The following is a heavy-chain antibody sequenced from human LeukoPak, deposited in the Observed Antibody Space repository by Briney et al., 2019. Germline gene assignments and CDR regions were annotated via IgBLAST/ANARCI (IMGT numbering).Heavy chain of an antibody. J-gene: IGHJ4*02. CDR2: ISGSGGST. D-gene: IGHD2-2*01. CDR3: AKVRTYQLPIDY. V-gene: IGHV3-23*01. Sequence: GGSLRLSCAASGFTFTSYWMSWVRQAPGKGLEWVSAISGSGGSTYYADSVKGRFTISRDNSKNTLYLQMNSLRSEDTAVYYCAKVRTYQLPIDYWGQGTLVTVSS. CDR1: GFTFTSYW.